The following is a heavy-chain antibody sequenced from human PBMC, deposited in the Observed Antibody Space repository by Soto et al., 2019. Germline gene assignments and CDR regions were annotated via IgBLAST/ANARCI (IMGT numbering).Heavy chain of an antibody. CDR3: ARDPLHYDILTGYSQSYFDF. Sequence: GGPLTLSSAASGFTVSDYGMHWVRPARSKGLEGVAAIWYDGSNKYYADSVKGRFTISRDNSKNTLYLQMNSLRAEDTAVYYCARDPLHYDILTGYSQSYFDFWGRRTMGTVSS. D-gene: IGHD3-9*01. CDR2: IWYDGSNK. CDR1: GFTVSDYG. J-gene: IGHJ4*02. V-gene: IGHV3-33*01.